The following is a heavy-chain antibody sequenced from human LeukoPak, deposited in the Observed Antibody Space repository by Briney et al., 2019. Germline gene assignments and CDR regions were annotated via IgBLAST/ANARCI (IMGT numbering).Heavy chain of an antibody. CDR1: GFTFSTYA. J-gene: IGHJ4*02. CDR2: IWYDGGNK. Sequence: GRSLRLSCAASGFTFSTYAMHWVRQAPGKGLEWVAVIWYDGGNKYYADSVKGRFTISRDNSKNSLYLEMNSLRAEDTAVYYCARDMAIVGPLLDYWGQGTLVIVSS. D-gene: IGHD3-22*01. CDR3: ARDMAIVGPLLDY. V-gene: IGHV3-33*01.